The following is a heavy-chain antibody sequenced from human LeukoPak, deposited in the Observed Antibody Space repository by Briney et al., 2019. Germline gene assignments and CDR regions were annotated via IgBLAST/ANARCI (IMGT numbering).Heavy chain of an antibody. CDR1: GFTFSNAW. CDR2: IKSKTDGGTT. V-gene: IGHV3-15*01. D-gene: IGHD6-19*01. Sequence: GSLRLSCAASGFTFSNAWMSWVRQAPGKGLEWVGRIKSKTDGGTTDYAAPVKGRFTISRDDSKNTLYLQMNSLKTEDTAVYYCTTGASGQRYSSGWSSGSDAFDIWGQGTMVTVSS. J-gene: IGHJ3*02. CDR3: TTGASGQRYSSGWSSGSDAFDI.